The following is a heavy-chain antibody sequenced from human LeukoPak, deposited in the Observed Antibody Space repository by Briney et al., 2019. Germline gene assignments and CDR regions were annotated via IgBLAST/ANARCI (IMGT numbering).Heavy chain of an antibody. CDR3: AKWGLYCSGGGCFNDAFDI. CDR1: GFTFSSYA. CDR2: ISGSAGST. Sequence: PGGSLRLSCAASGFTFSSYAMSWVRQAPGRGLEWVSAISGSAGSTYYADSVKGRFTISRDNSKNTLYLQMSSLRAEDTAVYYCAKWGLYCSGGGCFNDAFDIWGQGTMVTVSS. V-gene: IGHV3-23*01. J-gene: IGHJ3*02. D-gene: IGHD2-15*01.